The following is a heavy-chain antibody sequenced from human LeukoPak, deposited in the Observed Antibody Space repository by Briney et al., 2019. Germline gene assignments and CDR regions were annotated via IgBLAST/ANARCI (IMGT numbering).Heavy chain of an antibody. CDR2: ISSSTNTI. J-gene: IGHJ3*02. V-gene: IGHV3-48*04. CDR3: ARVGQGDAFDI. D-gene: IGHD3-16*01. Sequence: GGSLRLSCEVSGFPFTLYNMNWVRQAPGKGLEWLSYISSSTNTIYYADSVKGRFTISRDNAKNSLYLQMNGLGAEDTAVYYCARVGQGDAFDIWGQGTMVTVSS. CDR1: GFPFTLYN.